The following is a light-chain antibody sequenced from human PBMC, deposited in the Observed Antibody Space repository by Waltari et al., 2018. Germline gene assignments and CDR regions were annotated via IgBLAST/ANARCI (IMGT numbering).Light chain of an antibody. CDR1: SRDVGNYNL. J-gene: IGLJ1*01. CDR2: EVT. CDR3: CSYVGLGTYV. Sequence: QSGLAQPASASGSPGQSITITCTGTSRDVGNYNLLSWYKQRPVKAPRLLIYEVTKRAPGTSDRFSASKSGNTASLSISGLQAQEDEADYYCCSYVGLGTYVFGTGTKVTV. V-gene: IGLV2-23*02.